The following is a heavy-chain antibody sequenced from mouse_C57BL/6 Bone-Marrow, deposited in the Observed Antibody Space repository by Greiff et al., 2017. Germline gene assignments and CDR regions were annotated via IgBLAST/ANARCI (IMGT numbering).Heavy chain of an antibody. CDR1: GYTFTDYN. D-gene: IGHD2-3*01. J-gene: IGHJ1*03. CDR3: ARGWLLPYWYFDV. Sequence: VQLQQSGPELVKPGASVKMSCKASGYTFTDYNMPWVKQSHGKSLEWIGYINPNNGGTSYNQKFKGKATLTVNKSSSTAYMELRSLTSEDSAVYYCARGWLLPYWYFDVWCTGTTVTVSS. V-gene: IGHV1-22*01. CDR2: INPNNGGT.